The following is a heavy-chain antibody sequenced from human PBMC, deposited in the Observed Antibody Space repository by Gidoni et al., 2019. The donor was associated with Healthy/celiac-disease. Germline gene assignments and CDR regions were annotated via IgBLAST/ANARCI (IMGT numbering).Heavy chain of an antibody. CDR2: ISYDGSNK. CDR1: GFTFSSYA. V-gene: IGHV3-30-3*01. J-gene: IGHJ4*02. CDR3: ARDRRYYFDY. Sequence: QLQLAESGGGVVQPGRCLRPSCAASGFTFSSYAMHWVRQAPGKGLEWVAVISYDGSNKYYADSVKGRFTISRDNSKNTLYLQMNSLRAEDTAVYYCARDRRYYFDYWGQGTLVTVSS.